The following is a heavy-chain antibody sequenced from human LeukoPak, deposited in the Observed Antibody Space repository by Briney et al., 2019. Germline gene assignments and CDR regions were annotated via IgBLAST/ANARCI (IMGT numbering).Heavy chain of an antibody. J-gene: IGHJ4*02. CDR3: ARWATSFDS. V-gene: IGHV3-7*01. D-gene: IGHD6-6*01. Sequence: AGGSLRLSCAASGFNLSGYWMSWVRQAPGKGLEWVANIKQDGGDKYYADSVTGRFTVSRDNANNSLSLQMNNLRAEDTAVYYCARWATSFDSWGQGTLVTVSS. CDR1: GFNLSGYW. CDR2: IKQDGGDK.